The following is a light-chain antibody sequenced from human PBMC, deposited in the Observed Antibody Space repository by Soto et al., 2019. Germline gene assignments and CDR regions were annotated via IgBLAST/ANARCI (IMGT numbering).Light chain of an antibody. CDR3: QQYYNCSPRT. CDR1: KDIFSY. Sequence: DIPMSQSPSSLSTSVGDRVTITCRSGKDIFSYLDWYQQKPGQAPRLLIYAASSMASGVPSRFSGSGSGTDFTLTISSLQSEDFATYYCQQYYNCSPRTFGQGTRVAIK. CDR2: AAS. V-gene: IGKV1-NL1*01. J-gene: IGKJ1*01.